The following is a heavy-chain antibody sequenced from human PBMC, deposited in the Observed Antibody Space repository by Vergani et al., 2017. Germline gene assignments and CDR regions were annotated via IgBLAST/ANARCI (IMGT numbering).Heavy chain of an antibody. CDR1: GGSFSGYY. CDR2: INHSGST. J-gene: IGHJ5*02. CDR3: ASVVPAADNWFDP. D-gene: IGHD2-2*01. Sequence: QVQLQQWGAGLLKPSETLSLTCAVYGGSFSGYYWSWIRQPPGKGLEWIGEINHSGSTNYNPSLKSRVTISVDTSKNQFSLKLSSVTAADTAVYYCASVVPAADNWFDPWGQGTPVTVSS. V-gene: IGHV4-34*01.